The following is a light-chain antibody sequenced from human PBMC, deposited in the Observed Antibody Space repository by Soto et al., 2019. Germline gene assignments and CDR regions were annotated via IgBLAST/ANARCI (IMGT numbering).Light chain of an antibody. CDR1: SSDVGGYKY. CDR2: GVS. J-gene: IGLJ1*01. V-gene: IGLV2-11*01. Sequence: QCVMTQPLSVSWSPGHSVTISCTGTSSDVGGYKYVSWYQQKPGKAPKLIIYGVSRWPSGVPNRFSGSKSGNRASLTTSGLQAEDEGDDYCCSYAGGQEVFGTGTKGTV. CDR3: CSYAGGQEV.